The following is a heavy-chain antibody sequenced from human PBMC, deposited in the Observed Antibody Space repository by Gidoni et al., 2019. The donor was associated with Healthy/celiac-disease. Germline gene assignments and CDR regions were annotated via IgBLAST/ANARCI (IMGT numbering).Heavy chain of an antibody. Sequence: EVQLVESGGGLVQPGRSLRLSCAASGFTFDVYAMHWVRQAPGKGLEWVSGISWNSGSIGYADSVKGRFTISRDNAKNSLYLQMNSLRAEDTALYYCAKDLYGDYITPDYWGQGTLVTVSS. CDR1: GFTFDVYA. V-gene: IGHV3-9*01. CDR2: ISWNSGSI. D-gene: IGHD4-17*01. J-gene: IGHJ4*02. CDR3: AKDLYGDYITPDY.